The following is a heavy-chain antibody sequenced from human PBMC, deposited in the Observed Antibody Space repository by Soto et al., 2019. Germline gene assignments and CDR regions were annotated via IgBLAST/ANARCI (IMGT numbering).Heavy chain of an antibody. Sequence: GGSLRLSCAASGFTFSSYDMHWVRQATGKGLEWVSAIGTAGDTYYPGSVKGRFTISRENAKNSLYLQMNSLRAGDTAVYYCARVNEPRTPDYGDYPSSYWYFDLWGRGTLVTVSS. CDR1: GFTFSSYD. CDR3: ARVNEPRTPDYGDYPSSYWYFDL. J-gene: IGHJ2*01. CDR2: IGTAGDT. D-gene: IGHD4-17*01. V-gene: IGHV3-13*01.